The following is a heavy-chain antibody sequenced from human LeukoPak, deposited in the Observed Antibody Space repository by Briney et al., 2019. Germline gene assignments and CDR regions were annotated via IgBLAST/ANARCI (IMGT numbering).Heavy chain of an antibody. J-gene: IGHJ4*02. Sequence: PGGSLRLSCAASGSTFSSYSMNWVRQAPGKGLEWVSSISSSGDYIYYADSVKGRFTISRDNAKNSLYLQMNSLRAEDTAVYYCASGTTYYYGSGSQQLDYWGKGTLVTVSS. CDR1: GSTFSSYS. CDR2: ISSSGDYI. D-gene: IGHD3-10*01. CDR3: ASGTTYYYGSGSQQLDY. V-gene: IGHV3-21*01.